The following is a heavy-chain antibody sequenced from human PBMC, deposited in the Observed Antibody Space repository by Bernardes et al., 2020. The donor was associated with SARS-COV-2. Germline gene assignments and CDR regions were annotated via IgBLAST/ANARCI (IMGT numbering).Heavy chain of an antibody. J-gene: IGHJ3*02. CDR3: ARDRRWLQTFDAVDI. Sequence: GGSLRLSCAASGFTFRTYGMHWVRQAPGRGLQWVAHIWHDGSKKYYEDSVKGRFTISRDNSKDTLFLQMNSLRAEDTALYYCARDRRWLQTFDAVDIWGQGTMVTVSS. D-gene: IGHD5-12*01. CDR2: IWHDGSKK. V-gene: IGHV3-33*01. CDR1: GFTFRTYG.